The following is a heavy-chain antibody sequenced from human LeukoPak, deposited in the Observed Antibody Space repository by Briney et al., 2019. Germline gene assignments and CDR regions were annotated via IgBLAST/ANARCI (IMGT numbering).Heavy chain of an antibody. V-gene: IGHV5-51*01. CDR3: GASPSATGTERYY. Sequence: GESLQISCKGSGYSFTSYWIGWVRQMPGKCLEWMGIIYPGDSDTRYSPSFQGQVTISVDKSISTVYLQWNSLKASDSAMYYCGASPSATGTERYYWGQGTLVTVSS. J-gene: IGHJ4*02. CDR1: GYSFTSYW. CDR2: IYPGDSDT. D-gene: IGHD6-13*01.